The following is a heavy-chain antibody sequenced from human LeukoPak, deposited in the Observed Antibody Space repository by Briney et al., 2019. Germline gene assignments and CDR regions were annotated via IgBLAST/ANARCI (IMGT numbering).Heavy chain of an antibody. V-gene: IGHV3-66*01. CDR2: IYSGGST. Sequence: GSLRLSRAASGFTLSSNYMSWVRQAPGKGLEWVSVIYSGGSTYYADSVKGRFTISRDNSKNTLYLQMNSLRAEDTAVYYCARGGYGDRFDYWGQGTLVTVSS. D-gene: IGHD4-17*01. CDR1: GFTLSSNY. J-gene: IGHJ4*02. CDR3: ARGGYGDRFDY.